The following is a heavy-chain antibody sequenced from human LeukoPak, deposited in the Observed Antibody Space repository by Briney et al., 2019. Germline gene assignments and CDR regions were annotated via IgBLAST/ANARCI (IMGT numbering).Heavy chain of an antibody. CDR2: ISSTTNTI. V-gene: IGHV3-48*01. D-gene: IGHD3-22*01. Sequence: GGSLRLSCAASGFTFSSYGMNWVRQAPGKGLEWVSYISSTTNTIYYADSVKGRFTISRDNAKNSLYLQMNSLRVEDTAVYYCARRHSSAYHWGYWGQGTLVTVSS. CDR1: GFTFSSYG. CDR3: ARRHSSAYHWGY. J-gene: IGHJ4*02.